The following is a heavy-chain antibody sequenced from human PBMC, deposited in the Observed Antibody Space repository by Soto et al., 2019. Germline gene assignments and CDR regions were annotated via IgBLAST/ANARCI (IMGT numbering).Heavy chain of an antibody. CDR2: INHSGNT. D-gene: IGHD3-22*01. CDR1: GGSFSGYY. V-gene: IGHV4-34*01. CDR3: ARGISMMVAIPGDAPDKYYFDS. Sequence: SETLSLTCAVYGGSFSGYYWSWIRQPPGKGLEWIGEINHSGNTNENPSLKSRVTISVDTSKNQFSLKLKYVTAADTAVYFCARGISMMVAIPGDAPDKYYFDSWGQGGLVT. J-gene: IGHJ5*01.